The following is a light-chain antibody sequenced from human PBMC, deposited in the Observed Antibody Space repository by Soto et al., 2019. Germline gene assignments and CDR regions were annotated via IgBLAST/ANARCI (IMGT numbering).Light chain of an antibody. Sequence: QSALTQPASVSGSPGQSITISCTGTSSDVGGYNYVSWYQQHPGKAPKLMIYEVSNRPSGVSNRFSGSTSGNTASLTISGLHAEDEADYYCSSYASSSTRVFGGGTKVTVL. J-gene: IGLJ3*02. CDR1: SSDVGGYNY. V-gene: IGLV2-14*01. CDR3: SSYASSSTRV. CDR2: EVS.